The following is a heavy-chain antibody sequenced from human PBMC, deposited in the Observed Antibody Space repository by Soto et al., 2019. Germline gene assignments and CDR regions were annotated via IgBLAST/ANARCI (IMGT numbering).Heavy chain of an antibody. J-gene: IGHJ4*02. D-gene: IGHD6-13*01. CDR1: GGSVSSYF. CDR3: ARDFKRYSSPPGPLEY. Sequence: PSETLSLTCTVSGGSVSSYFWTWIRQPPGKAPEWIADVSYSGTANYNPSLKSRVSISVDTSTNQFSLKLSSVTAADTAVYYCARDFKRYSSPPGPLEYWGLGTPVTVSS. V-gene: IGHV4-59*02. CDR2: VSYSGTA.